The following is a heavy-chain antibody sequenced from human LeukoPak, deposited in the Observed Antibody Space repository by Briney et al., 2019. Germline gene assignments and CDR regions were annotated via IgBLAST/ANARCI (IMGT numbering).Heavy chain of an antibody. CDR1: GGSISSSDW. D-gene: IGHD4-17*01. Sequence: SETLSLTCAVSGGSISSSDWWSWIRQPPGKGLEWIGYIYYSGSTNYNPSLKSRVTISVDTSKNQFSLKLSSVTAADTAVYYCARDDYGAVFDYWGQGTLVTVSS. CDR2: IYYSGST. CDR3: ARDDYGAVFDY. J-gene: IGHJ4*02. V-gene: IGHV4-59*12.